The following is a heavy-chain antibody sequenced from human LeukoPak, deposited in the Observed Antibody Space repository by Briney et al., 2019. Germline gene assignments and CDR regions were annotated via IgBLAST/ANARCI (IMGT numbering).Heavy chain of an antibody. D-gene: IGHD3-10*01. Sequence: SETLSLTCTVSGASISSYYWSWIRQPPGKGLEWIGNFYYNGTTHYNPSLRSRVTISVDTSKNQFSLNLTSMTAADTAVYFCARDFTGGTFDSWGQGTLVTVSS. J-gene: IGHJ5*01. CDR1: GASISSYY. CDR2: FYYNGTT. CDR3: ARDFTGGTFDS. V-gene: IGHV4-59*12.